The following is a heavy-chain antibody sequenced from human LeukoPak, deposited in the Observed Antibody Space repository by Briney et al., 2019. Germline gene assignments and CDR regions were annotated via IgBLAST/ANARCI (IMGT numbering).Heavy chain of an antibody. CDR3: AKLDGIQLWFGYFDY. J-gene: IGHJ4*02. V-gene: IGHV3-23*01. Sequence: GGSLRLSCAASGFTFSSYAMSWVRQAPGKGLEWVSAISGSGGSTYYADSVKGRFTISRDNSKNTLYLQMNSLRAEDTAVYYCAKLDGIQLWFGYFDYWGQGTLVTVSS. D-gene: IGHD5-18*01. CDR2: ISGSGGST. CDR1: GFTFSSYA.